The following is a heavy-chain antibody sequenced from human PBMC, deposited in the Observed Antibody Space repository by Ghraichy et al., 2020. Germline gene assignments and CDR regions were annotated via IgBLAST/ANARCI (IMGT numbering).Heavy chain of an antibody. CDR3: TTDYSLYGMDV. CDR2: IKSKTDGGTT. J-gene: IGHJ6*02. V-gene: IGHV3-15*01. CDR1: GFTFSNAW. Sequence: LSLTCAASGFTFSNAWMSWVRQAPGKGLEWVGRIKSKTDGGTTDYAAPVKGRFTISRDDSKNTLYLQMNSLKTEDTAVYYCTTDYSLYGMDVWGQGTTVTVSS. D-gene: IGHD4-11*01.